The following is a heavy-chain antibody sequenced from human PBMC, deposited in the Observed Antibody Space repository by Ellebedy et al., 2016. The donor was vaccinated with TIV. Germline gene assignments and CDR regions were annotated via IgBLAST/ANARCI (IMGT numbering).Heavy chain of an antibody. D-gene: IGHD6-19*01. CDR1: GFSFSTYA. V-gene: IGHV3-23*01. CDR2: IGSRSEYK. J-gene: IGHJ4*02. Sequence: GESLKISCAASGFSFSTYAMAWVRQAPGKGLEWLSAIGSRSEYKFYTDSVKGRFTIARDNSKNTLYLQMNSLRAEDTAVYYCARKNSSGWTFDYWGQGTLVIVSS. CDR3: ARKNSSGWTFDY.